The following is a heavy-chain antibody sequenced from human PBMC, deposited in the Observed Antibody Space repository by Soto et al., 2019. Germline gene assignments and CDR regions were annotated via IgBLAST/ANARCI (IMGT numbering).Heavy chain of an antibody. D-gene: IGHD3-16*01. J-gene: IGHJ4*02. V-gene: IGHV3-23*01. Sequence: WGSLRLSCSASGFTFSSYAMSWFRQAPGKGLEWVSAISGSGGSTYYADSVKGRFTISRDNSKNTLYLQMNSLRAEDTAVYYCAKYPLRGANWVYWGQGTLVTVSS. CDR1: GFTFSSYA. CDR2: ISGSGGST. CDR3: AKYPLRGANWVY.